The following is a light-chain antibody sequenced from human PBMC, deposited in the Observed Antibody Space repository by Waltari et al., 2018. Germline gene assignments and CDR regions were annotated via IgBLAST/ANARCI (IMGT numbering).Light chain of an antibody. CDR2: GAS. J-gene: IGKJ4*01. Sequence: EIVLTQSPGTLSLSPGERATLSCRASQSVAGRNLAWYQQKAGQAPRLRIYGASSRATGIPGRFSGSGSGTEFTLTISRLEPEDVAVYYCQQYNNSPLTFGGGTKVEIK. CDR3: QQYNNSPLT. V-gene: IGKV3-20*01. CDR1: QSVAGRN.